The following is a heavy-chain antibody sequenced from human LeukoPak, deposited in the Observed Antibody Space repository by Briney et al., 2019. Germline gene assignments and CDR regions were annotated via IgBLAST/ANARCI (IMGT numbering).Heavy chain of an antibody. Sequence: ASVKVSCKASGYTFTGYYMHWVRQAPGQGLEWVGWISAYNGDTKYEQKLQGRVTLTTDASTSTAYMDLRSLRSDDTAVYYCARSHAGYETEYYFDSWGQGTLVTVSS. CDR2: ISAYNGDT. J-gene: IGHJ4*02. D-gene: IGHD5-12*01. CDR3: ARSHAGYETEYYFDS. CDR1: GYTFTGYY. V-gene: IGHV1-18*04.